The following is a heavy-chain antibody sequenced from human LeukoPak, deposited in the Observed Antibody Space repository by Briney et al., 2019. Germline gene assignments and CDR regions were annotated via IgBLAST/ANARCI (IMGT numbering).Heavy chain of an antibody. J-gene: IGHJ4*02. CDR1: GGSISSYY. D-gene: IGHD5-24*01. CDR2: IYYSGST. V-gene: IGHV4-59*01. CDR3: ARGRTGRTISFDY. Sequence: KPSETLSLTWTVSGGSISSYYWSWIRQPPGKGLEWIGCIYYSGSTNYNPSLKSRVTISVDTSNNQFSLKLTSLTAADTAVYYCARGRTGRTISFDYWGQGTLVTVSS.